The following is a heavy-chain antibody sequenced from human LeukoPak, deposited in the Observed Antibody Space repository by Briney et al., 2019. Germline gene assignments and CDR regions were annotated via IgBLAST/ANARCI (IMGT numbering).Heavy chain of an antibody. V-gene: IGHV1-2*02. CDR3: AKEAAIVSFDL. CDR2: IDPKSGDT. J-gene: IGHJ2*01. CDR1: GYTFTGNH. D-gene: IGHD2-15*01. Sequence: ASVKVSCKASGYTFTGNHVHWVRQAPGRGLEWMGWIDPKSGDTMYAQKFQDRVTMTSDTSINTAYMELSGLRSDGTAVYFCAKEAAIVSFDLWGRGTLVTVSS.